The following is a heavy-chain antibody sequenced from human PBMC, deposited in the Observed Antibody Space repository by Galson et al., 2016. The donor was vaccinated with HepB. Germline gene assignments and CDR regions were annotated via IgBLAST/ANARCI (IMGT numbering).Heavy chain of an antibody. CDR3: ARCYYESSIYYLVYGLDV. D-gene: IGHD3-22*01. J-gene: IGHJ6*02. V-gene: IGHV1-18*01. CDR2: ISAHNVNT. Sequence: SVKVSCKASGYAFTTYGISWVRQAPGQGLEWLGWISAHNVNTNYAQNLQGRVTMTTDTSTSTAYMELRSLRPDDTAVYYCARCYYESSIYYLVYGLDVWGQGTTVTVSS. CDR1: GYAFTTYG.